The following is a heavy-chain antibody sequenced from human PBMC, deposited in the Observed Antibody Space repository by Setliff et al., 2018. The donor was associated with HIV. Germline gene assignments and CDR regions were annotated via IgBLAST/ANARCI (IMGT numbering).Heavy chain of an antibody. CDR3: ARVSITYWYSIPPFYYYDMDF. J-gene: IGHJ6*03. CDR1: GGSFSGYH. D-gene: IGHD2-15*01. CDR2: INHSGRT. V-gene: IGHV4-34*01. Sequence: PSETLSLTCAVYGGSFSGYHWNWIRQPPGKGLEWVGEINHSGRTNYNPSLKSRVTISVATSKNQFSLKLRSVTAAHTAMYYCARVSITYWYSIPPFYYYDMDFWGKGTKVTVSS.